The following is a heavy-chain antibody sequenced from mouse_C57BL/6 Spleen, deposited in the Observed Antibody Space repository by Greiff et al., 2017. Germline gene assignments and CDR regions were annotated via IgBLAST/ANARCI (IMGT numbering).Heavy chain of an antibody. CDR2: IYPGSGNT. J-gene: IGHJ2*01. CDR1: GYSFTSYY. CDR3: ARGSNSVFDY. V-gene: IGHV1-66*01. D-gene: IGHD2-5*01. Sequence: QVQLQQSGPELVKPGASVKISCKASGYSFTSYYIHWVKQRPGQGLEWIGWIYPGSGNTKYNEKFKGKATLTADTSSSTAYMQLSSLTSEDSAVYYCARGSNSVFDYWGQGTTLTVSS.